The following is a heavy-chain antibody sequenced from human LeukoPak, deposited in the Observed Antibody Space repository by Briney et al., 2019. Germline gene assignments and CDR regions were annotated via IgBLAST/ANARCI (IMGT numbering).Heavy chain of an antibody. CDR1: GYTLTELS. V-gene: IGHV1-69*13. CDR3: ARDIDYGDYNWFDP. CDR2: IIPIFGTA. D-gene: IGHD4-17*01. J-gene: IGHJ5*02. Sequence: ASVKVSCKVSGYTLTELSMHWVRQAPGKGLEWMGGIIPIFGTANYAQKFQGRVTITADESTSTAYMELSSLRSEDTAVYYCARDIDYGDYNWFDPWGQGTLVTVSS.